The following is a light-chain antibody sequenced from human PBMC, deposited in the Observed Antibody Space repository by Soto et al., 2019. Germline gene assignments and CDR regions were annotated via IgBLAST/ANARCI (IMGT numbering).Light chain of an antibody. Sequence: LSAAVGHGGKISRWASQGISSCLAWCQQKPGKAPKLLIYTASTLQSGVPSTFSGSGSGTDCSLTIRSLQPEDFATYYFQHLNSYPLTLGGGTKVDIK. CDR3: QHLNSYPLT. J-gene: IGKJ4*02. V-gene: IGKV1-9*01. CDR1: QGISSC. CDR2: TAS.